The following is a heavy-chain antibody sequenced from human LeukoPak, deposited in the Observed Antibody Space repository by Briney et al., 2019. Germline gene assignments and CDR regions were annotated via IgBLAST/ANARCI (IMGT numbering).Heavy chain of an antibody. Sequence: GGFLRLSCAASGFTFSSYWMTWVRQAPGKGLEWVANIKQDGSEKYYVDSVKGRFTISRDNAKNSLYLQMNSLRYDDTALYYCAREAAWGNWYFDLWGRGTLVTVSS. CDR1: GFTFSSYW. CDR3: AREAAWGNWYFDL. D-gene: IGHD3-16*01. V-gene: IGHV3-7*01. J-gene: IGHJ2*01. CDR2: IKQDGSEK.